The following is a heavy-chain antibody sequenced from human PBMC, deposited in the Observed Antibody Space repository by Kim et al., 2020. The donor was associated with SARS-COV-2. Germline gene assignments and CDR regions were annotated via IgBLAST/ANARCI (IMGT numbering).Heavy chain of an antibody. J-gene: IGHJ6*02. CDR1: GGSISSSSYY. D-gene: IGHD6-13*01. V-gene: IGHV4-39*01. CDR2: IYYSGST. Sequence: SETLSLTCTVSGGSISSSSYYWGWIRQPPGKGLEWIGSIYYSGSTYYNPSLKSRVTISVDTSKNQFSLKLSSVTAADTAVYYCARLGIAAAGNYYYYGMDVWGQGTTVTVSS. CDR3: ARLGIAAAGNYYYYGMDV.